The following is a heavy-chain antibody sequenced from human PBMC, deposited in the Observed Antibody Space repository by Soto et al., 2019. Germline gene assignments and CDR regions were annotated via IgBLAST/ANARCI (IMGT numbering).Heavy chain of an antibody. CDR3: ATFLQLRPLGY. Sequence: QVQLVQSGGEVKKPGASVNVSCKTSGYTFTNYGISWVRQAPGQGLEFMGWITTYNGNTNYAQKFQDRVTMTRDTSTSTAYMELRSLRYDDTAMYYCATFLQLRPLGYWGQGTLVTVSS. CDR1: GYTFTNYG. CDR2: ITTYNGNT. V-gene: IGHV1-18*01. J-gene: IGHJ4*02. D-gene: IGHD1-1*01.